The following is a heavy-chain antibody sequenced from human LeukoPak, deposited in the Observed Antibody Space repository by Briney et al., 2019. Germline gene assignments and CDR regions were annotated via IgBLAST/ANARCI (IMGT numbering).Heavy chain of an antibody. CDR1: GFTFSFYA. D-gene: IGHD3-10*01. J-gene: IGHJ4*02. CDR2: IYSGGST. V-gene: IGHV3-53*01. Sequence: GGSLRLSCAASGFTFSFYAMSWVRQAPGKGLEWVSVIYSGGSTYYADSVKGRFTISRDNSKNTLYLQMNSLRAEDTAVYYCASELWFGELFSDYWGQGTLVTVSS. CDR3: ASELWFGELFSDY.